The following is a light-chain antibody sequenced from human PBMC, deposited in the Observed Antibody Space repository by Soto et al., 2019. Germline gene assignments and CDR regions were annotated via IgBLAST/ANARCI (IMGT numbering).Light chain of an antibody. Sequence: QSALTQPASVSGSPGQSITISCTGTSSDVGGYNYVSWYQQHPVKAPKLMIYDVTNRPSGVSDRSSGSKSGNTASLTISGLQAEDEADYYCSSYTGSSTPYVFGTGTKLTVL. CDR2: DVT. CDR1: SSDVGGYNY. CDR3: SSYTGSSTPYV. V-gene: IGLV2-14*01. J-gene: IGLJ1*01.